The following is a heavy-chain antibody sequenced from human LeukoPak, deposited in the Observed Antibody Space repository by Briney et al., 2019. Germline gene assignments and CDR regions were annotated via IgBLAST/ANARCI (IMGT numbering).Heavy chain of an antibody. Sequence: SETLSLTCAVYGGSFSGYYWSWIRQPPGKGLEWIGEINHSGSTNYNPSLKSRVTISVDTSKNQFSLKLSSVTAADTAVYYCARETDMEVASYYFDYWSQGTLVTVSS. CDR2: INHSGST. V-gene: IGHV4-34*01. CDR1: GGSFSGYY. D-gene: IGHD2-15*01. J-gene: IGHJ4*02. CDR3: ARETDMEVASYYFDY.